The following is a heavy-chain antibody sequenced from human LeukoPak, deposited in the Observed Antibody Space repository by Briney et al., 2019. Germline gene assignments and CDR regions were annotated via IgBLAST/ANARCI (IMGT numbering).Heavy chain of an antibody. CDR3: ARVSGGGSTLVRGFLDP. V-gene: IGHV4-34*01. Sequence: SETLSLTCAVYGGSFSGCYWSWIRQPPGKGLEWIGEINHSGSTNYNPSLKSRVTISVDTSKNQFSLKLSSVAAADTAGYYCARVSGGGSTLVRGFLDPWGQGTLVTVSS. CDR1: GGSFSGCY. CDR2: INHSGST. D-gene: IGHD3-10*01. J-gene: IGHJ5*02.